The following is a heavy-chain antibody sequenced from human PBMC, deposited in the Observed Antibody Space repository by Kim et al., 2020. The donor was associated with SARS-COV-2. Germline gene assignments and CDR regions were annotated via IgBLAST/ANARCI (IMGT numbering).Heavy chain of an antibody. D-gene: IGHD3-22*01. CDR2: IYGGGT. CDR1: EISISPNY. J-gene: IGHJ6*02. Sequence: GGSLRLSCVASEISISPNYMSWVRQAPGKGLEWVSVIYGGGTSYADSVKGRFTISRDNSKNMLYLQMNSLRAEDTAVYFCARPHSSAYAYAMDVWGQGTTVTVFS. V-gene: IGHV3-53*01. CDR3: ARPHSSAYAYAMDV.